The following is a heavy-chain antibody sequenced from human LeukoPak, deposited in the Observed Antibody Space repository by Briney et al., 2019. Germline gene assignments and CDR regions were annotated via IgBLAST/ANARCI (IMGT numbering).Heavy chain of an antibody. D-gene: IGHD6-19*01. CDR1: GFTFSDYA. CDR3: ARGYSSGS. V-gene: IGHV3-30*04. CDR2: ISYDGSNK. Sequence: PGGSLRLSCAASGFTFSDYAMHWVRQAPGKGLEWVAVISYDGSNKYYADSVKGRFTISRDNSKNTLYLQMNSLRAEDTAVYYCARGYSSGSWGQGTLVTVSS. J-gene: IGHJ4*02.